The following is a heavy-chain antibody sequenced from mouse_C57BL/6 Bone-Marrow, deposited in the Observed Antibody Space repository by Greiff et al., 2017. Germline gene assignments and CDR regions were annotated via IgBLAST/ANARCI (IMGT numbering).Heavy chain of an antibody. J-gene: IGHJ4*01. Sequence: QVQLQQSGAELVRPGTSVKVSCKASGYAFTNYLIEWVKQRPGQGLEWIGVINPGSGGTNYNEKLKGKATLTADKSSSTAYMQLSSLTSEDSAVYFCARRAVPGYYYAMDYWGQGTSVTVSS. V-gene: IGHV1-54*01. D-gene: IGHD3-1*01. CDR3: ARRAVPGYYYAMDY. CDR2: INPGSGGT. CDR1: GYAFTNYL.